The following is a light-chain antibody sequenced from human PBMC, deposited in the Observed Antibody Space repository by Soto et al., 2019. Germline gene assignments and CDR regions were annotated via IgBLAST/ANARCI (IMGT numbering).Light chain of an antibody. J-gene: IGLJ3*02. CDR1: SSNIGAGYD. Sequence: QSVLTQPPSVSGAPGQRVTISCTGSSSNIGAGYDVHWYQQLPGTAPKLLSYGNSNRPSGVPDRFSGSKSGTSASLAITGREAEDEGDYYCQSYDSGLGGAVFGGGTKLTVL. V-gene: IGLV1-40*01. CDR2: GNS. CDR3: QSYDSGLGGAV.